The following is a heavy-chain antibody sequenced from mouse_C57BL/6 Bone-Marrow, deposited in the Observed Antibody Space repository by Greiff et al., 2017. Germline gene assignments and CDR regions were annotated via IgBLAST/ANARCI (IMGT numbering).Heavy chain of an antibody. CDR1: GFTFNTYA. CDR3: VGDGYYRVPFAY. V-gene: IGHV10-3*01. CDR2: IRRKSSNYAT. Sequence: EVKLQESGGGLVQPKGSLKLSCAASGFTFNTYAMHWVRQAPGTGLEWVARIRRKSSNYATYYADSVKDRFTISRDDSQSMRYLQMNNLKTEDTAMYYCVGDGYYRVPFAYWGQGTLVTVSA. J-gene: IGHJ3*01. D-gene: IGHD2-3*01.